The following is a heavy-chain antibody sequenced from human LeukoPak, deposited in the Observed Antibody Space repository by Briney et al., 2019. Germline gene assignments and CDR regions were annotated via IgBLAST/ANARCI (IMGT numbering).Heavy chain of an antibody. Sequence: SVKVSCKASGYTFTGYYMHWVRQAPGQGLEWMGRIIPILGIANYAQKFQGRVTITADKSTSTAYMELSSLRSEDTAVYYCARDCSSTSCYWGYYYYGMDVWGQGTTVTVSS. CDR2: IIPILGIA. J-gene: IGHJ6*02. CDR1: GYTFTGYY. V-gene: IGHV1-69*04. D-gene: IGHD2-2*01. CDR3: ARDCSSTSCYWGYYYYGMDV.